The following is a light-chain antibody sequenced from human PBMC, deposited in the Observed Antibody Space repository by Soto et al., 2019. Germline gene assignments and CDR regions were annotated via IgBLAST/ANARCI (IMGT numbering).Light chain of an antibody. CDR3: QQYNNWPPWT. V-gene: IGKV4-1*01. CDR2: WAS. Sequence: DIVMTQSPDSLAVSLGERVTINCKSSQSVLYSSNNRNYLAWFQQKPGQPPKLLIYWASTRESGVPDRFSGSGSGTDFTLTISGLQAEDVAVYYCQQYNNWPPWTFGQGTKV. CDR1: QSVLYSSNNRNY. J-gene: IGKJ1*01.